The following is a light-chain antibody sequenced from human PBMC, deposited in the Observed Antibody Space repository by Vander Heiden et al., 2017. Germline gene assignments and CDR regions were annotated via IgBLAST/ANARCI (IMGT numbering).Light chain of an antibody. V-gene: IGKV1-12*01. CDR1: QGISTW. J-gene: IGKJ1*01. CDR2: AAS. CDR3: QQANSFPWT. Sequence: DIQMTQSPSFVSASVGDRVIITCRASQGISTWLAWYQQNPGKAPKLLIFAASSLHTGVPSRFSGSGSGTDFTLTISSLQPEYSATYYCQQANSFPWTFGQGTKVEIK.